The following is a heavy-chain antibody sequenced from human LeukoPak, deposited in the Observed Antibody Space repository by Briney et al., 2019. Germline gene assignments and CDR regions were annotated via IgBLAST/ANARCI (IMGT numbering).Heavy chain of an antibody. D-gene: IGHD5-24*01. Sequence: PGGSLRLSCTVSGFTLSSYEMTWFRQAPGKGLEWVSSIGYGGSDTHYADSVKGRFTISRDNAKNSLYLQMNSLRAEDTAVYYCARARDGYPIGYFDYWGQGTLVTVSS. CDR1: GFTLSSYE. CDR3: ARARDGYPIGYFDY. V-gene: IGHV3-21*01. CDR2: IGYGGSDT. J-gene: IGHJ4*02.